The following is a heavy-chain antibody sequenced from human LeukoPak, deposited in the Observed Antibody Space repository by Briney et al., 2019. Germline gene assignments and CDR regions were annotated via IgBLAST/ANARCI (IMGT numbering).Heavy chain of an antibody. Sequence: GGSLRLSCAASGFTFSSYAMGWVRQAPGKGLEWVSAISGSGGSTYYADSVKGRFTISRDNSKNTLYLQMNSLRAEDTAVYYCAKTWGSMGGRDYYFDYWGQGILVTVSS. D-gene: IGHD3-16*01. V-gene: IGHV3-23*01. CDR3: AKTWGSMGGRDYYFDY. CDR2: ISGSGGST. CDR1: GFTFSSYA. J-gene: IGHJ4*02.